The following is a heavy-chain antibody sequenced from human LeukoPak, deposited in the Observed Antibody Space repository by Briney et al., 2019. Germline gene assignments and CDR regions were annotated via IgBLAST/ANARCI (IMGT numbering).Heavy chain of an antibody. CDR2: LSGSGDST. Sequence: GGSLRLSCAASGFTFSSYAMSWVRQAPGKGLEWVSGLSGSGDSTYYADSVKGRFTISRDNSKNTLFLRMSSLRAGDTAVYYCARAFWYGSNWFLDYWGQGTLVTVSS. CDR1: GFTFSSYA. J-gene: IGHJ4*02. CDR3: ARAFWYGSNWFLDY. V-gene: IGHV3-23*01. D-gene: IGHD6-13*01.